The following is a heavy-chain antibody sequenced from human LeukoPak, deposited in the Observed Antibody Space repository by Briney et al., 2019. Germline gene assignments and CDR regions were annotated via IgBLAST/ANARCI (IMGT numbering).Heavy chain of an antibody. V-gene: IGHV3-21*01. CDR1: GFSFSKHG. J-gene: IGHJ4*02. D-gene: IGHD5-12*01. Sequence: GGSLRLSCEGSGFSFSKHGLNWVRQAPGKGLEWVSSISSSGTYIYYADALKGRFTISRDNAKNSLYLQMDSLRAEDTAIYYCAREGGFGGYDLDYWGQGTLVTVSS. CDR3: AREGGFGGYDLDY. CDR2: ISSSGTYI.